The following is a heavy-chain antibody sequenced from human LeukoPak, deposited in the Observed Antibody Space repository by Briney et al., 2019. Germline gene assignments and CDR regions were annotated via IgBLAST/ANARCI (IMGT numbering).Heavy chain of an antibody. CDR3: ARGGPPTVTRFDY. CDR2: IYYSGST. Sequence: SETLSLTCTVSGGSISSYYWSWIRQPPGKGLEWIGYIYYSGSTNYNPSLKSRVTISVDTSKNQFSLKLRSVTAADTAVYYCARGGPPTVTRFDYWGQGTLVTVS. CDR1: GGSISSYY. D-gene: IGHD4-17*01. J-gene: IGHJ4*02. V-gene: IGHV4-59*01.